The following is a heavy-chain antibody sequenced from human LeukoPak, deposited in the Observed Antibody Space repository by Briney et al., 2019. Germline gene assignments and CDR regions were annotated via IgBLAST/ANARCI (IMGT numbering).Heavy chain of an antibody. Sequence: GGSLRLSCVASGFTFSSYAMTWFRQAPGKGLEWVSSFSGGDGSPYHADSVKGRFTISRDNSKSTLYLQMNSLRAEDKAIYYCAKNGWLRSSGLWGDYWGQGALVTVSS. J-gene: IGHJ4*02. CDR3: AKNGWLRSSGLWGDY. D-gene: IGHD5-12*01. CDR1: GFTFSSYA. CDR2: FSGGDGSP. V-gene: IGHV3-23*01.